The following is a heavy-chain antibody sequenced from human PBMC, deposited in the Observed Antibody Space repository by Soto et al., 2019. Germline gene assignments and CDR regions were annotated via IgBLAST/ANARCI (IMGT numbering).Heavy chain of an antibody. CDR2: ISYDGSNK. CDR1: GFTFSSYC. Sequence: GGSLRLSSAASGFTFSSYCMHWVRQAPGKGLEWVAIISYDGSNKYYADSVKGRFTISRDNSKNTQYLQMSGLRGEDTAVYYCAKDRYGSGSYYFDYWGQGTLVTVSS. D-gene: IGHD3-10*01. CDR3: AKDRYGSGSYYFDY. V-gene: IGHV3-30*18. J-gene: IGHJ4*02.